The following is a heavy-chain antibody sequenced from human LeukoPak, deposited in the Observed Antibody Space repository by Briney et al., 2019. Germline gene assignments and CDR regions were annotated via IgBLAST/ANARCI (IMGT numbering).Heavy chain of an antibody. D-gene: IGHD3-3*01. CDR2: IYYSGST. J-gene: IGHJ4*02. CDR3: ARVGITIFGVVTGFDY. V-gene: IGHV4-59*01. Sequence: SETLSLTCTVSGGSISSYYWSWIRQPPGKGLEWIGYIYYSGSTNYNPSLKSRVTISVDTSKNQFSLKLSSVTAADTAVYYCARVGITIFGVVTGFDYWGQGTLVTVSS. CDR1: GGSISSYY.